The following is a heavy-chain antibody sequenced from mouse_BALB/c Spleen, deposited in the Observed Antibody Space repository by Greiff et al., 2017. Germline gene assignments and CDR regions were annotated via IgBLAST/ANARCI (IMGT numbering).Heavy chain of an antibody. CDR2: INPSSGYT. Sequence: QVQLKESAAELARPGASVKMSCKASGYTFTSYTMHWVNQRPGQGLEWIGYINPSSGYTEYNQKFKDKTTLTADKSSSTAYMQLSSLTSEDSAVYYCARSDYWGQGTTLTVSS. CDR1: GYTFTSYT. J-gene: IGHJ2*01. V-gene: IGHV1-4*02. CDR3: ARSDY.